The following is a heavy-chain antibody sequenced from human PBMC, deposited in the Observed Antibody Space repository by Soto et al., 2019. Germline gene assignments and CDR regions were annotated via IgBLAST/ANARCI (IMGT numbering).Heavy chain of an antibody. V-gene: IGHV3-74*01. CDR3: GRLGFVGEGDF. J-gene: IGHJ4*02. CDR2: ISGDGVHT. D-gene: IGHD3-16*01. Sequence: EVQLAESGGGLIQPGGSLRLSCATSGFTFSRYWIHWVRQAPGEGLVWVSRISGDGVHTDYAESVKGRFTVSRDIAKSTGYLQMNKPRAEDTAIYYCGRLGFVGEGDFWGQGILVTVSS. CDR1: GFTFSRYW.